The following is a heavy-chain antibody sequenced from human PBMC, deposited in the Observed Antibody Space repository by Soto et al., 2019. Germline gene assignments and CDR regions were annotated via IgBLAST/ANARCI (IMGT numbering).Heavy chain of an antibody. V-gene: IGHV1-18*01. CDR2: ISVHNGYT. J-gene: IGHJ4*02. CDR3: ARLEHNFGPRDY. D-gene: IGHD1-1*01. Sequence: QVQLAQSGAEVKNPGASVTVSCKASGYSFSSYGISWVRQAPGQGLERVGWISVHNGYTKYAAELQGRVAMTTDTSTSTAYMELRSLRSDDSAVYFCARLEHNFGPRDYWGQGTLVTVTA. CDR1: GYSFSSYG.